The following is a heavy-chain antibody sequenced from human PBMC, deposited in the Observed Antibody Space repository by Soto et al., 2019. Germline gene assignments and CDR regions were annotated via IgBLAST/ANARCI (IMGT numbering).Heavy chain of an antibody. J-gene: IGHJ4*02. CDR2: IWYDGSNK. V-gene: IGHV3-33*01. CDR1: GFTFSSYG. CDR3: ARDRFRWFGELLYEFDY. Sequence: GGSLRLSCAASGFTFSSYGMHWVRQAPGKGLEWVAVIWYDGSNKYYADSVKGRFTISRDNSKNTLYLQMNSLRAEDTAVYYCARDRFRWFGELLYEFDYWGQGTLVTVSS. D-gene: IGHD3-10*01.